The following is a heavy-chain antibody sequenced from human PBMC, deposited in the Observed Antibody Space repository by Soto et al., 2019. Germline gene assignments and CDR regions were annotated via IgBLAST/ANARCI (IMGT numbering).Heavy chain of an antibody. V-gene: IGHV4-59*01. Sequence: QVQLQESGPGLVKPSETLSLTCTVSGGSISSYYWSWIRQPPGKGLEWIGYIYYSGSTNYNPSLKSRVTISVDTSKNQFSLKLSSVTAADTAVYYCAREDYGDDPLDYWGQGTLVTVSS. J-gene: IGHJ4*02. D-gene: IGHD4-17*01. CDR2: IYYSGST. CDR1: GGSISSYY. CDR3: AREDYGDDPLDY.